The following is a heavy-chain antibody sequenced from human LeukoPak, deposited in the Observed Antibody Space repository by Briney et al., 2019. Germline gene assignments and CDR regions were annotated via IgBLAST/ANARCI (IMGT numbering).Heavy chain of an antibody. CDR2: FDPEDGET. D-gene: IGHD3-10*01. Sequence: GASVKVSCKVSGYTLTELSMHWVRQAPGKGLEWMGGFDPEDGETIYAQKFQGRVTMTRNTSISTAYMELSSLRSEDTAVYYCAKTWRGRGYYGYGPSEYFYYMDVWGKGTTVTISS. CDR3: AKTWRGRGYYGYGPSEYFYYMDV. CDR1: GYTLTELS. J-gene: IGHJ6*03. V-gene: IGHV1-24*01.